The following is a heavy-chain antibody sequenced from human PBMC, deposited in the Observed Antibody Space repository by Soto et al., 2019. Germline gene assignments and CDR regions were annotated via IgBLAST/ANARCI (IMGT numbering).Heavy chain of an antibody. Sequence: PSETLSLTXTVSGGSISSYYWSWIRQPAGKGLEWIGRIYTSGSTNYNPSLKSRVTMSVDTSKNQFSLKLSSVTAADTAVYYCARDMVRGVEDYGMDVWGQGTTVTVSS. CDR2: IYTSGST. J-gene: IGHJ6*02. V-gene: IGHV4-4*07. D-gene: IGHD3-10*01. CDR3: ARDMVRGVEDYGMDV. CDR1: GGSISSYY.